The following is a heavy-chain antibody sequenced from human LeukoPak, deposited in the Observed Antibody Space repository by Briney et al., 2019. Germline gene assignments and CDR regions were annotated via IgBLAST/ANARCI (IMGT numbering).Heavy chain of an antibody. J-gene: IGHJ6*02. CDR1: GFTFSSYG. Sequence: PGGSLRLSCAASGFTFSSYGMHWVRQAPGKGLEWVAVIWYDGSNKYYADSVKVRFTISRDNSKNTLYLQMNSLRAEDTAVYYCARDRFDYYYGMDVWGQGTTVTVSS. CDR3: ARDRFDYYYGMDV. V-gene: IGHV3-33*01. D-gene: IGHD3-16*01. CDR2: IWYDGSNK.